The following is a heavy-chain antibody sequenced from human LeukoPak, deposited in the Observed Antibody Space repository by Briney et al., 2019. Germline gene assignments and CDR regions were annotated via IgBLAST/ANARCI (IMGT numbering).Heavy chain of an antibody. Sequence: SVRVSCKASGGTFSSYAISWVRQAPGQGVEWMGGIIPIFGTANYAQKFQGRVTITADESTSTAYMELSSLRSEDTAVYYCARAGMSSGYSPFDYWGQGTLVTVSS. J-gene: IGHJ4*02. V-gene: IGHV1-69*01. CDR2: IIPIFGTA. CDR3: ARAGMSSGYSPFDY. D-gene: IGHD3-22*01. CDR1: GGTFSSYA.